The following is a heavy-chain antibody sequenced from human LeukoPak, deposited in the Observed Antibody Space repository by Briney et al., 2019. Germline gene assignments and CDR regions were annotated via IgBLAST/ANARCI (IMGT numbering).Heavy chain of an antibody. Sequence: AGGSLRLSCAASGFTFSNYAMHWVRQAPGKGLEHVSAISSNGGVTNYANSMKGRFTISRDNSKNTLYLQMGSLRAEDMAVYYCARVGGSLPDAFDIWGQGTMVTVSS. D-gene: IGHD2-15*01. CDR2: ISSNGGVT. CDR3: ARVGGSLPDAFDI. V-gene: IGHV3-64*01. CDR1: GFTFSNYA. J-gene: IGHJ3*02.